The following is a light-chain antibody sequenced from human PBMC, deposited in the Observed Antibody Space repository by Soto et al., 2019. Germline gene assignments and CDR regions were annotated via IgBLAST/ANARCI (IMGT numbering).Light chain of an antibody. CDR1: QDISNX. Sequence: DIQMTQSPSSLSASVGDRVTISCQASQDISNXVNWYQQKPGKAPEFLIFDASNLATGVPYRFSGSGSGTDFTLTISSLQPEDIGTYYCQQYDSLPITFGQGTRLEIK. CDR3: QQYDSLPIT. J-gene: IGKJ5*01. CDR2: DAS. V-gene: IGKV1-33*01.